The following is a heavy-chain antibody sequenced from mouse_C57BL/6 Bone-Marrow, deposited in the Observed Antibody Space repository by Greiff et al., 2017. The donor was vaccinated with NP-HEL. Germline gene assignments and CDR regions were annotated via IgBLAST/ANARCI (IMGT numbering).Heavy chain of an antibody. CDR3: ARGCDGCFLFAY. Sequence: VQLQQSGPELVKPGASVKISCKASGYTFTDYYMNWVKQSHGKSLEWIGDINPNNGGTSYNQKFKGKATLTVDKSSSTAYMELRSLTSEDSAVYYCARGCDGCFLFAYWGQGTLVTVSA. CDR1: GYTFTDYY. D-gene: IGHD2-3*01. CDR2: INPNNGGT. V-gene: IGHV1-26*01. J-gene: IGHJ3*01.